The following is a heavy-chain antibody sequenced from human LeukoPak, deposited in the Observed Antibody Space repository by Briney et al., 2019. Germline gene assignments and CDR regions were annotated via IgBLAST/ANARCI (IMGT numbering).Heavy chain of an antibody. CDR3: ARGSTMVSDY. J-gene: IGHJ4*02. D-gene: IGHD5-24*01. CDR1: GFTFAVYG. CDR2: IDWIGAST. Sequence: GGSLRLSCAASGFTFAVYGMSWVRQVPGQGLEWVSGIDWIGASTGYADSVKGRFTISRDNAKKSLYLQMNSLRAEDTALYYCARGSTMVSDYWGQGTLVTVSS. V-gene: IGHV3-20*04.